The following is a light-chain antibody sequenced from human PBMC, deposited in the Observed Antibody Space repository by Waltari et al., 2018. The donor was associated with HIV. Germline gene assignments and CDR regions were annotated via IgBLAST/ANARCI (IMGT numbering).Light chain of an antibody. J-gene: IGKJ1*01. CDR3: QQSYSKPRT. CDR1: QNIGSY. Sequence: DIQMTQSPPSLTASVGDRVTITCRASQNIGSYLHWYQLLPGQAPNVLIYVSTNLQTGGPSRFSGRGSGTDVALTITDLQPEDFVFYFCQQSYSKPRTFGQGTK. CDR2: VST. V-gene: IGKV1-39*01.